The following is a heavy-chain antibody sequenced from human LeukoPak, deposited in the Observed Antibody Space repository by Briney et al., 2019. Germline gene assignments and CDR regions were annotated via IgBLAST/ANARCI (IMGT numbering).Heavy chain of an antibody. CDR1: GGSISSYY. CDR3: ARDLQDGRWLHYFDY. Sequence: SETLSLTCTVSGGSISSYYWSWIRQPPGKGLEWIGYIYYSGSTNYNPSLKSRVTISVDASKNQFSLKLSSVTAADTAVYYCARDLQDGRWLHYFDYWGQGTLVTVSS. J-gene: IGHJ4*02. D-gene: IGHD5-24*01. CDR2: IYYSGST. V-gene: IGHV4-59*01.